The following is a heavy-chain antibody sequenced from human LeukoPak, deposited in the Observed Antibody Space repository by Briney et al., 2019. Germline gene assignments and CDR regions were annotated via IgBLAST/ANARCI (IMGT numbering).Heavy chain of an antibody. CDR2: IKEDGGEQ. Sequence: AGGSLRPSCAASGFTFSTYWMTWVRQTPGKGLEWVANIKEDGGEQNYVDSVEGRFTISRDNTKNSVFLQMNSLRAEDTAVYYCARDRAVAGLFDNWGQGTLVTVSS. CDR3: ARDRAVAGLFDN. V-gene: IGHV3-7*01. D-gene: IGHD6-19*01. CDR1: GFTFSTYW. J-gene: IGHJ4*02.